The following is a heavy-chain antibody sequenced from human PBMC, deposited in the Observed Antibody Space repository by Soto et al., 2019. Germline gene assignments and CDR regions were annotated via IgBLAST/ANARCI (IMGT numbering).Heavy chain of an antibody. CDR1: GGSISSYY. Sequence: SETLSLTCTVSGGSISSYYWSWIRQPPGKGLEWIGYIYYSGSTNYNPSLKSRVTISVDTSKNQFSLKLSSVTAADTAVYYCARELNGDYYYYMDVWSKGTTVTVSS. V-gene: IGHV4-59*01. CDR3: ARELNGDYYYYMDV. J-gene: IGHJ6*03. CDR2: IYYSGST. D-gene: IGHD1-1*01.